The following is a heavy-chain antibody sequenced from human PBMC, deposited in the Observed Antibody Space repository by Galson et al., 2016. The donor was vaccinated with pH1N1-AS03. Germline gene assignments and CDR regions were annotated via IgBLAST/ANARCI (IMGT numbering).Heavy chain of an antibody. CDR3: ARFSGSYQFDY. V-gene: IGHV4-38-2*02. D-gene: IGHD1-26*01. J-gene: IGHJ4*02. CDR2: ISHSGNT. CDR1: GYSISSGFH. Sequence: ETLSLTCTVSGYSISSGFHWAWVRQPPSEGLEWIGTISHSGNTYYNPSLKSRVTMSVDTSKNQFSLKLSSVTAADAAVYYCARFSGSYQFDYWGQGTLVTVSS.